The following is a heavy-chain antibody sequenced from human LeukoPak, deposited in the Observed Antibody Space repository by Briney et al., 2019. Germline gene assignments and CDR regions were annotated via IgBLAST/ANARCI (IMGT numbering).Heavy chain of an antibody. J-gene: IGHJ4*02. V-gene: IGHV3-30*04. CDR1: GFTFSSYA. CDR2: ISYDGSNK. Sequence: PGGSLRLSCAASGFTFSSYAMHWVRQAPGKGLERVAVISYDGSNKYYADSVKGRFTISRDNSKNTLYLQMNSLRAEDTAVYYCLQDPFDYWGQGTLVTVSS. CDR3: LQDPFDY. D-gene: IGHD5-24*01.